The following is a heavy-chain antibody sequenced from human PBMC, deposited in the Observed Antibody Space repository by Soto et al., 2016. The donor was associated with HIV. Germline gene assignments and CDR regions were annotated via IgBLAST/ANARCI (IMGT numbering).Heavy chain of an antibody. D-gene: IGHD3-16*01. Sequence: QVQLVQSGPEVKKSGASVKVSCKASGYTFTSYGITWVRQAPGQGLEWMGRISAYNGNTNYAHKVQGRVSMTTDTSTTTAYLELRSLKSDDTAVYYCARARDGGWGEFSDYWGQGTLVTVSS. CDR3: ARARDGGWGEFSDY. V-gene: IGHV1-18*01. CDR1: GYTFTSYG. J-gene: IGHJ4*02. CDR2: ISAYNGNT.